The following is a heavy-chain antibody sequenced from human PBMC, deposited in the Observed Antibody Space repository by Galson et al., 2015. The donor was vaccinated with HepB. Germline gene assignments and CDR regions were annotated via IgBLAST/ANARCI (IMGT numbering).Heavy chain of an antibody. CDR1: GFTFSLYS. J-gene: IGHJ4*02. CDR3: ARFMSGYSSSWLDY. V-gene: IGHV3-21*01. D-gene: IGHD6-13*01. Sequence: SLRLSCAASGFTFSLYSMNWVRQAPGKGLEWVSYISTSSGYIYYADAVKGRFTISRDNAKNSLYLQMNSLTAEDTAVYFCARFMSGYSSSWLDYLGQGTLVTVSS. CDR2: ISTSSGYI.